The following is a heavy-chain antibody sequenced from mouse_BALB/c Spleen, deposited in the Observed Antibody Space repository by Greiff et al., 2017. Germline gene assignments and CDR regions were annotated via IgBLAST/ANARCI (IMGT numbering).Heavy chain of an antibody. J-gene: IGHJ2*01. CDR1: GYAFSSYW. CDR2: IYPGDGDT. Sequence: QVQLKQSGAELVRPGSSVKISCKASGYAFSSYWMNWVKQRPGQGLEWIGQIYPGDGDTNYNGKFKGKATLTADKSSSTAYMQLSSLTSEDSAVYFCARSDDGYYVLYYFDYWGQGTTLTVCS. CDR3: ARSDDGYYVLYYFDY. D-gene: IGHD2-3*01. V-gene: IGHV1-80*01.